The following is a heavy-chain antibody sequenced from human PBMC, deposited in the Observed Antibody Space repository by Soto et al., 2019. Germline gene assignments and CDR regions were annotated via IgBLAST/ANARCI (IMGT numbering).Heavy chain of an antibody. J-gene: IGHJ3*02. CDR1: GFTFSSYA. CDR3: AKERSGAFDSGSSDAFDI. Sequence: EVQLLESGGGLVQPGGSLRLSCAASGFTFSSYAMSWVRQAPGKGLEWVSAISGSGGSTYYADSVKGRFTISRDNSKNPLYLQMNSLRAEDTAVYYCAKERSGAFDSGSSDAFDIWGQGTMVTVSS. CDR2: ISGSGGST. D-gene: IGHD1-26*01. V-gene: IGHV3-23*01.